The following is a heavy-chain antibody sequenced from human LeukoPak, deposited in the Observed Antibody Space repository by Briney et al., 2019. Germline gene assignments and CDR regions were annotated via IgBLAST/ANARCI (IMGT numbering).Heavy chain of an antibody. Sequence: ASVKVSCKASGYTFTGYYMHWVRQAPGQGLEWMGWINPNSGGTNYAQKFQGRVTMTRDTSISTAYMELSRLRSDDTAVYYCARSLSGSYVVDAFDIWGQGTMVTVST. V-gene: IGHV1-2*02. CDR2: INPNSGGT. J-gene: IGHJ3*02. CDR3: ARSLSGSYVVDAFDI. D-gene: IGHD1-26*01. CDR1: GYTFTGYY.